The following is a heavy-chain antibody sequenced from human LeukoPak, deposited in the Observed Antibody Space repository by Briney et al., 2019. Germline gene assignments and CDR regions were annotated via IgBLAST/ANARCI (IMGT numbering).Heavy chain of an antibody. CDR1: GFSLSTSGVG. CDR3: AHTTYFYDSSGYPRSFDI. Sequence: KWSGPTLVNPTQTLTLTCTFSGFSLSTSGVGVGWIRQPPGKALEWLALIYWDDDKRYSPSLKSRLTIAQDTSKNQVVLTMTNMDPVDTATYYCAHTTYFYDSSGYPRSFDIWGQGTMVTVSS. CDR2: IYWDDDK. D-gene: IGHD3-22*01. V-gene: IGHV2-5*02. J-gene: IGHJ3*02.